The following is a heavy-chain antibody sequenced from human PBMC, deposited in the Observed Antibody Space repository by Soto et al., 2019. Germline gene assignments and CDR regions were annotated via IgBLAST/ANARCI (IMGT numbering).Heavy chain of an antibody. J-gene: IGHJ5*02. CDR2: INPNSGST. D-gene: IGHD3-9*01. CDR1: GYTFTGYY. V-gene: IGHV1-2*04. CDR3: ATIPYDILTGWTPNWFDP. Sequence: GASVKVSCKASGYTFTGYYMHWVRQAPGQGLEWMGWINPNSGSTNYAQKFQGWVTMTRDKSISTAYMELSSLRSEDTAVYYCATIPYDILTGWTPNWFDPWGQGTLVTVSS.